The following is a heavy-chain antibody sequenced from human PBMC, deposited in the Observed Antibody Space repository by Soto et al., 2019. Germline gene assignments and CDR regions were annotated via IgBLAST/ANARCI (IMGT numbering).Heavy chain of an antibody. J-gene: IGHJ3*02. CDR1: GGTFSSYA. V-gene: IGHV1-69*13. D-gene: IGHD2-2*01. CDR2: IIPIFGTA. Sequence: GASVKVSCKASGGTFSSYAISWVRQAPGQGLEWMGGIIPIFGTANYAQKFQGRVTITADESTSTAYMELSSLRSEDTAVYYCARDCSSTSCYGGDDAFDIWGQGTMVTVS. CDR3: ARDCSSTSCYGGDDAFDI.